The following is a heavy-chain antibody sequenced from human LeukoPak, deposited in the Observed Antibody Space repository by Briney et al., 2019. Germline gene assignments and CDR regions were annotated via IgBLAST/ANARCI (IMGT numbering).Heavy chain of an antibody. CDR2: ISGSGGST. Sequence: GGSLRLSCAASGLTFSSYALSWVRQAPGKGLAGVSGISGSGGSTFYADSVKGRCAISRDNTKKTLYLQVNSRGAEDTALYYYSKGGGRSNYDNWFDPWGQGTLVTVSS. CDR3: SKGGGRSNYDNWFDP. CDR1: GLTFSSYA. D-gene: IGHD4-11*01. V-gene: IGHV3-23*01. J-gene: IGHJ5*02.